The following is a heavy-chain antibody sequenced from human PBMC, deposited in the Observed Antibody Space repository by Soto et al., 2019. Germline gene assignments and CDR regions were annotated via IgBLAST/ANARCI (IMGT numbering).Heavy chain of an antibody. CDR2: IYYRGST. D-gene: IGHD3-10*01. CDR3: ARVAIACPSSRCYNHYYYSLDV. CDR1: GGSISSDNFF. V-gene: IGHV4-30-4*01. Sequence: SETLSLTCTVSGGSISSDNFFWSWIRQPPGEGLEWIGYIYYRGSTYYNPSLESRLTLLVDTSKNQFSLKLRSVTAADTAVYYCARVAIACPSSRCYNHYYYSLDVWGQGTTVTVSS. J-gene: IGHJ6*02.